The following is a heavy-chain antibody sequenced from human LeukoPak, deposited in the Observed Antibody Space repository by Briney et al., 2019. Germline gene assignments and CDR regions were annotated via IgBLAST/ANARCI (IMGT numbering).Heavy chain of an antibody. CDR3: ASLPLYVWGSPTVY. CDR1: GFTFSSYA. J-gene: IGHJ4*02. Sequence: GRSLRLSCAASGFTFSSYAMHWVRQAPGKGLEWVAVISYDGSNKYYADSVKGRFTISRDNSKNTLYLQMNSLRAEDTAVYYCASLPLYVWGSPTVYWGQGTLVTVSS. CDR2: ISYDGSNK. D-gene: IGHD3-16*01. V-gene: IGHV3-30-3*01.